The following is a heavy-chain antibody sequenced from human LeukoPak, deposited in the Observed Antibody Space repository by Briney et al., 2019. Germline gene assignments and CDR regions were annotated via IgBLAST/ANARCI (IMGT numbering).Heavy chain of an antibody. V-gene: IGHV1-69*04. J-gene: IGHJ5*02. D-gene: IGHD5-24*01. CDR3: ARVVEMEAGNWFDP. Sequence: SVKVSCKASGGTFSIYAISWVRQAPGQGLEWMGRIIPILGIANYAQKFQGRVTITADKSTSTAYMEMSSLRSEDTAVYYCARVVEMEAGNWFDPWGQGTLVTVSS. CDR1: GGTFSIYA. CDR2: IIPILGIA.